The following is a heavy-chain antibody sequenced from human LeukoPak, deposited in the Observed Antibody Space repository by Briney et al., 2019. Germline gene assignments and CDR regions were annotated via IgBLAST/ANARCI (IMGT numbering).Heavy chain of an antibody. CDR2: IYYSGST. D-gene: IGHD1-26*01. J-gene: IGHJ6*02. Sequence: SETLSLTCTVSGDSISTYYWNWIRQPPGKGLEWIGYIYYSGSTNYNPSLKSRVTISVDTSKNQFSLKLSSVTAADTAVYYCARVGGTNYYYYGMDVWGQGTTVTVSS. CDR1: GDSISTYY. CDR3: ARVGGTNYYYYGMDV. V-gene: IGHV4-59*01.